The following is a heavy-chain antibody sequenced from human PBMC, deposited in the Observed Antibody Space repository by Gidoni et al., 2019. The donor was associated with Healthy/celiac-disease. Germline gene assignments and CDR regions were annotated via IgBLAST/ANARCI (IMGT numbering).Heavy chain of an antibody. J-gene: IGHJ5*02. V-gene: IGHV3-21*01. CDR1: GFTFSRYS. D-gene: IGHD6-13*01. Sequence: EVQLVESGGGLVKPGGSLRLSCAASGFTFSRYSMNWVRQAPGKGLEWVSSISSISSYIYYADSVKGRFTISRDNAKNSLYLQMNSLRAEDTAVYYCAREDSSSWYNRAREVDPGGQGTLVTVSS. CDR2: ISSISSYI. CDR3: AREDSSSWYNRAREVDP.